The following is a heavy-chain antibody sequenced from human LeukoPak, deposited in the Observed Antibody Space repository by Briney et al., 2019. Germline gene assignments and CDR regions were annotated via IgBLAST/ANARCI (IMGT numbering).Heavy chain of an antibody. J-gene: IGHJ4*02. D-gene: IGHD5-18*01. CDR3: ARDGLYSYGPGDKYFDY. CDR2: ISSSGSTI. CDR1: GFTFSSYE. V-gene: IGHV3-48*03. Sequence: PGGSLRLSCAPSGFTFSSYEMNWVRQAPGKGLEWVSYISSSGSTIYYADSVKGRFTISRDNAKNSLYLQMNSLRAEDTAVYYCARDGLYSYGPGDKYFDYWSQGTLVTVSS.